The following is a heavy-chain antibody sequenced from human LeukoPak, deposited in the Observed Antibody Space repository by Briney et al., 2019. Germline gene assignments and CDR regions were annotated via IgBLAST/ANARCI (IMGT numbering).Heavy chain of an antibody. Sequence: SETLSLTCTVSGGLISISTYYWGWIRQPPGKGLEWIGSIYYSGTTHYNPSLKSRVTIAVDTSKNQFSLKLISVTAADTAVYYCARRIGNPWGQGTLVTVSS. CDR1: GGLISISTYY. CDR2: IYYSGTT. V-gene: IGHV4-39*07. J-gene: IGHJ5*02. D-gene: IGHD2-15*01. CDR3: ARRIGNP.